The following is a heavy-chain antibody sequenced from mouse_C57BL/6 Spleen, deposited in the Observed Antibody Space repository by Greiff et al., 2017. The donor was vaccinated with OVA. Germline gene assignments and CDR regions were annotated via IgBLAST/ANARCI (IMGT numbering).Heavy chain of an antibody. D-gene: IGHD3-3*01. J-gene: IGHJ2*01. CDR3: ARNLGGRGYFDY. CDR1: GFSLTSYG. V-gene: IGHV2-2*01. Sequence: QVQLQQSGPGLVQPSQSLSITCTVSGFSLTSYGVPWVRQSPGKGLEWLGVIWRGGSTDSNAAFISRLSISKDNSKSQVFFKMNSLQADDTAIYYCARNLGGRGYFDYWGQGTTLTVSS. CDR2: IWRGGST.